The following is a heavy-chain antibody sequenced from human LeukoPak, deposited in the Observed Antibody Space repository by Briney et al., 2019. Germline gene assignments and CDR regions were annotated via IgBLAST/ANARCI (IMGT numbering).Heavy chain of an antibody. Sequence: SETLSLTCTVSGGSISSYYWSWIRQPPGKGLEWIGYIYYSGSTNYNPSLKSRVTISVDTSKNQFSLKLSSVTAADTAVYYCARALGGSYLKGFDYWGQGTLVTVSS. D-gene: IGHD1-26*01. CDR1: GGSISSYY. CDR2: IYYSGST. J-gene: IGHJ4*02. CDR3: ARALGGSYLKGFDY. V-gene: IGHV4-59*01.